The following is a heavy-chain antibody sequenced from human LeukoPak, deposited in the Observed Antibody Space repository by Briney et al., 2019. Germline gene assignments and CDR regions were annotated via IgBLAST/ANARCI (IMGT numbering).Heavy chain of an antibody. CDR3: ERGWFGELSSAFDI. CDR1: GFTFSSYA. J-gene: IGHJ3*02. V-gene: IGHV3-53*01. CDR2: IYSGGNT. Sequence: PGGSRRLSCAASGFTFSSYARRWVRQAPGKGLDWVSVIYSGGNTYYADSVKGRFTFSRDNSKNTLYLQMNSLRAEDTAVYYCERGWFGELSSAFDIWGQGTMATVSS. D-gene: IGHD3-10*01.